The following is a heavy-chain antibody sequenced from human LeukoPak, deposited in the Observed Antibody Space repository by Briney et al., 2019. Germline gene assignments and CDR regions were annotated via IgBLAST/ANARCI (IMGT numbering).Heavy chain of an antibody. CDR2: INPNSGGT. V-gene: IGHV1-2*06. D-gene: IGHD2-2*02. CDR1: GYTFTGYY. Sequence: ASVKVSCKASGYTFTGYYMHWVRQAPGQGLEWMGRINPNSGGTNYAQKFQGRVTMTRDTSISTAYMELSKLRSDDTAVYYCASGSYCSSTSCYIWFDPWGQGTLVTVSS. CDR3: ASGSYCSSTSCYIWFDP. J-gene: IGHJ5*02.